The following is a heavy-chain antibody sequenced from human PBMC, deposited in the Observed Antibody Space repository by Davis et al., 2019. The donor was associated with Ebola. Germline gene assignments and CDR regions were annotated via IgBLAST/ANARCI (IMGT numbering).Heavy chain of an antibody. Sequence: PSETLSLTCTVSGGSISSYYGSWIRQSPGRGLEWDGYIYSDDIPNYNPSLKSRVSISVGTSKNQFSLKLISVSAADTAVYYCARGLSGVASFDVWGQGTMVTVSS. J-gene: IGHJ3*01. CDR2: IYSDDIP. D-gene: IGHD1-26*01. V-gene: IGHV4-59*01. CDR3: ARGLSGVASFDV. CDR1: GGSISSYY.